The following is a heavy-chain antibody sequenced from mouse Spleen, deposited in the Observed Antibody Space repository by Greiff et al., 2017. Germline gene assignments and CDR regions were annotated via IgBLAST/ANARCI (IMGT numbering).Heavy chain of an antibody. CDR1: GFNIKDDY. J-gene: IGHJ2*01. D-gene: IGHD2-4*01. V-gene: IGHV14-4*01. Sequence: QLQQSGAELVRPGASVKLSCTASGFNIKDDYMHWVKQRPEQGLEWIGWIDPENGDTEYASKFQGKATITADTSSNTAYLQLSSLTSEDTAVYYCTTDMITRDYWGQGTTLTVSS. CDR2: IDPENGDT. CDR3: TTDMITRDY.